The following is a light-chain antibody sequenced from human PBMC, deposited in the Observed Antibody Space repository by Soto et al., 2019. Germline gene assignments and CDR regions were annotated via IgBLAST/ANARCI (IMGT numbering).Light chain of an antibody. CDR1: SSNIGAGYD. Sequence: QSVLTQPPSVSGAPGQRVTISCTGSSSNIGAGYDVHWYQQLPGTAPKLHNYGNSDRASGVPDRFSGSKSGTSASLAITSLQAEDEASYYCQAYDSNLTGVVFGRGTKLTAL. V-gene: IGLV1-40*01. J-gene: IGLJ2*01. CDR2: GNS. CDR3: QAYDSNLTGVV.